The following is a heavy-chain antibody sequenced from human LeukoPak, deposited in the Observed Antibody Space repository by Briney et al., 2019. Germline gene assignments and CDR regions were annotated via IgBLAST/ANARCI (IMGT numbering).Heavy chain of an antibody. CDR2: IYTSGST. CDR3: ARVRQPYRSGGSCYSGYFDY. J-gene: IGHJ4*02. CDR1: GGSISSYY. D-gene: IGHD2-15*01. Sequence: SETLSLTCTVSGGSISSYYWSWIRQPAGKGLEWIGRIYTSGSTNYNPSLKSRVTISVDTSKNQFSLKLSSVTAADTAVYYCARVRQPYRSGGSCYSGYFDYWGQGTLVTVSS. V-gene: IGHV4-4*07.